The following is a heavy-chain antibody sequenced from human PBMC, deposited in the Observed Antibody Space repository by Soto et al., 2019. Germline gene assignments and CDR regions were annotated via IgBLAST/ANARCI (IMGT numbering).Heavy chain of an antibody. CDR2: IYWDDDK. J-gene: IGHJ5*02. V-gene: IGHV2-5*02. CDR1: GFSLSTSGVG. CDR3: AHRQTSGCSGGSCYSWFDP. Sequence: QITLKESGPTLVKPTQTLTLTCTFSGFSLSTSGVGVGWIRQPPGKALEWLALIYWDDDKRYSPSLKSRLTITKDTSKNQVVLTMTNMDPVDTATYYCAHRQTSGCSGGSCYSWFDPWGQGTLVTVSS. D-gene: IGHD2-15*01.